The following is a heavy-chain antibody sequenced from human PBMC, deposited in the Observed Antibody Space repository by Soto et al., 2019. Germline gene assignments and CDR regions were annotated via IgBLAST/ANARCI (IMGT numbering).Heavy chain of an antibody. CDR1: GFTFTRYS. V-gene: IGHV3-21*06. J-gene: IGHJ4*02. CDR2: ISSTTNYI. Sequence: EVQLVESGGGLVKPGGSLRLSCAASGFTFTRYSMNWVRQAPGTGLEWVSSISSTTNYIYYGDSMKGRFTISRDNAKNSMYLEMNSLRAEDTAVYYCARESEDLTSNFDYLGQGTLVTVAS. CDR3: ARESEDLTSNFDY.